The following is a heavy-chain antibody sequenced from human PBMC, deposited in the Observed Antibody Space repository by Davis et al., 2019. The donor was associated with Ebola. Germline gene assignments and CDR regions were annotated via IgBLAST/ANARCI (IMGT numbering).Heavy chain of an antibody. CDR3: AREKAASYFDY. J-gene: IGHJ4*02. CDR1: GFTFSDST. V-gene: IGHV3-21*01. D-gene: IGHD6-13*01. Sequence: GESLKISCAASGFTFSDSTMNWVRQAPGKGLEWVSAISGSGGRTYYADSVKGRFTISRDNAKNSLYLQMNSLRAEDTAVYYCAREKAASYFDYWGQGTLVTVSS. CDR2: ISGSGGRT.